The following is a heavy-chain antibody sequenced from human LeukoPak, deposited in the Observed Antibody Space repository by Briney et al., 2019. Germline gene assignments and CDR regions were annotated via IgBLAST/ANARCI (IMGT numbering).Heavy chain of an antibody. V-gene: IGHV3-30*18. Sequence: GGSPRLSCAASAFTFSSYGMHWVRQAPGKGLEWMAAISYDGSNQYYANSVRGRFIISRDNAKKTVYLQMNSMGAEETAVYYCAKGEQYSSAWYHSSGDYWGQGTLVTVSS. J-gene: IGHJ4*02. CDR1: AFTFSSYG. CDR3: AKGEQYSSAWYHSSGDY. D-gene: IGHD6-19*01. CDR2: ISYDGSNQ.